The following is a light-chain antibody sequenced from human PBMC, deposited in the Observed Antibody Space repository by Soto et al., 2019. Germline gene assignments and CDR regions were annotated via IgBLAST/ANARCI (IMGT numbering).Light chain of an antibody. Sequence: DVVLTQSPDSLAVSLGERATINCKSSQSVFYTSYNKNCLAWYQQKPGQPPKLLIYWASTRESGVPDRFSGSGSGTDFTLTISSLQAEDVAVYYCQVYDGSSLLTFGPGTTVDIK. CDR3: QVYDGSSLLT. CDR1: QSVFYTSYNKNC. CDR2: WAS. V-gene: IGKV4-1*01. J-gene: IGKJ3*01.